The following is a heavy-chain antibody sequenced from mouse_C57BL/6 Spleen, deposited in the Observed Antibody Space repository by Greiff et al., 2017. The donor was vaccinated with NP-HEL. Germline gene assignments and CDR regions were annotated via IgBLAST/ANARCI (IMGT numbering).Heavy chain of an antibody. CDR1: GYTFTDYY. V-gene: IGHV1-26*01. Sequence: VQLQQSGPELVKPGASVKISCKASGYTFTDYYMNWVKQSHGKSLEWIGDINPNNGGTSYNQKFKGKATLTVDKSSSTAYMELRSLTSEDSAVYYCARRERYYFDYWGQGTTLTVSS. CDR2: INPNNGGT. J-gene: IGHJ2*01. CDR3: ARRERYYFDY.